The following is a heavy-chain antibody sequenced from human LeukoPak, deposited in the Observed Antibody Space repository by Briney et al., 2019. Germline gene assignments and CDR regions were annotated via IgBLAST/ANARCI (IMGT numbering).Heavy chain of an antibody. V-gene: IGHV4-39*01. CDR3: ARGERYSSGWYGEYYFDY. Sequence: PSETLSLTCTVSGGSISSSSYYWGWIRQPPGKGLQWIGTIYYRGSTYYNPSLKSRVTISVDTSENQFSLKLSSVTAADTAVYYCARGERYSSGWYGEYYFDYWGQGTLVTVSS. CDR1: GGSISSSSYY. D-gene: IGHD6-19*01. J-gene: IGHJ4*02. CDR2: IYYRGST.